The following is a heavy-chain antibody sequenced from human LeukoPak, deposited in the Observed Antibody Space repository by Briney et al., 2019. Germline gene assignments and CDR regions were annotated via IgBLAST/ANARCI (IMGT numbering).Heavy chain of an antibody. CDR2: IYPSGTT. CDR1: GYSISSGYY. J-gene: IGHJ3*02. Sequence: SETLSLTCTVSGYSISSGYYWGWIRQPPGKGLEWIGNIYPSGTTYYNPSLKTRVTISVDTSKNQFSLKLSSVTAADTAVYYCAREVLDAFDIWGQGTMVTVSS. CDR3: AREVLDAFDI. V-gene: IGHV4-38-2*02. D-gene: IGHD1-14*01.